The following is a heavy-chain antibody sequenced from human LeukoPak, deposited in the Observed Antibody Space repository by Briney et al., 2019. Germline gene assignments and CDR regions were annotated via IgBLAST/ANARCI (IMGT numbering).Heavy chain of an antibody. J-gene: IGHJ6*02. CDR2: IYYSGST. Sequence: PSETLSLTCTVAGGSISSYYWSWIRQPPGKGLEWIGYIYYSGSTNYNPSLKSRVTISVDTSKNQFSLKLSSVTAADTAVYYCARETIAVAGLTYYYYGMDVWGQGTTVTVSS. CDR3: ARETIAVAGLTYYYYGMDV. D-gene: IGHD6-19*01. V-gene: IGHV4-59*01. CDR1: GGSISSYY.